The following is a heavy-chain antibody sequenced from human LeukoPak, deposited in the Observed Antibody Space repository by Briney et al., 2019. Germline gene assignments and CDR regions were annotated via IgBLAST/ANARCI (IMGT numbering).Heavy chain of an antibody. CDR3: PSSYNYGDYYSYGMDV. J-gene: IGHJ6*02. V-gene: IGHV3-33*08. CDR1: GFTLSSYV. CDR2: IWYDGSNK. Sequence: PGGSLRLSCPASGFTLSSYVMHWFRQAPGKGLEWVAVIWYDGSNKYYADSVKGRFTISRDNSESTLYLQMNSLRAEDTAVYYCPSSYNYGDYYSYGMDVWGQATTVTVSS. D-gene: IGHD5-18*01.